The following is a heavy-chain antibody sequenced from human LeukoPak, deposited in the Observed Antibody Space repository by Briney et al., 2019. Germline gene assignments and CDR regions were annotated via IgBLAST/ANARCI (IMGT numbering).Heavy chain of an antibody. CDR3: AKGGLGIGSWFDP. CDR2: ISGSNSKT. V-gene: IGHV3-23*01. CDR1: GFTFSSYA. D-gene: IGHD3/OR15-3a*01. Sequence: GGSLRLSCAASGFTFSSYAMSWVRQAPGKGLEWVSDISGSNSKTDYADSVKGRFTISRDNSKNTVYLQMNSLRAEDTAVYYCAKGGLGIGSWFDPWGQGTLVTVSS. J-gene: IGHJ5*02.